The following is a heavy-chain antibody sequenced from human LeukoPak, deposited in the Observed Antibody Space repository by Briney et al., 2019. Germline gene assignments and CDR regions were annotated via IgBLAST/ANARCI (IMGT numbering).Heavy chain of an antibody. CDR1: GGTFSSYA. V-gene: IGHV1-69*06. Sequence: SVKVSCKASGGTFSSYAISWVRQAPGQGLEWMGGIIPIFGTANCAQKFQGRVTITADKSTGTAYMELSSLRSEDTAVYYCARSAATVAYYFDYWGQGTLVTVSS. D-gene: IGHD4-23*01. CDR3: ARSAATVAYYFDY. CDR2: IIPIFGTA. J-gene: IGHJ4*02.